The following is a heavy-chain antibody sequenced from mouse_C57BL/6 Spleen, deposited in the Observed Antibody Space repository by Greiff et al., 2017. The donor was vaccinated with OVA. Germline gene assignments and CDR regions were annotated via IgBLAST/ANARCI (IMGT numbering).Heavy chain of an antibody. Sequence: EVQLQESGGGLVQPGGSMKLSCVASGFTFSNYWMNWVRQSPEKGLEWVAQIRLKSDNYATHYAESVKGRFTISRDDSKSSVYLQMNNLRAEDTGIYYCTEGDWGFAYWGQGTLVTVSA. CDR2: IRLKSDNYAT. CDR3: TEGDWGFAY. CDR1: GFTFSNYW. J-gene: IGHJ3*01. V-gene: IGHV6-3*01. D-gene: IGHD4-1*01.